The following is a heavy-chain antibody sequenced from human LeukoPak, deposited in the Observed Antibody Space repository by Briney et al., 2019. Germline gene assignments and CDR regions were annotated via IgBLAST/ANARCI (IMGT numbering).Heavy chain of an antibody. D-gene: IGHD3-10*01. CDR1: GGSISSYY. J-gene: IGHJ5*02. Sequence: SETLTLTCTVSGGSISSYYRRWIRQPPGKGLEWIGYIYHSGSTYYNPLLKSRVTIAVDRSKNQSSLKLSSVTAADTAVYYCARVMGGSFGDHIAANGFDPWGQGTLVTVSS. V-gene: IGHV4-59*12. CDR3: ARVMGGSFGDHIAANGFDP. CDR2: IYHSGST.